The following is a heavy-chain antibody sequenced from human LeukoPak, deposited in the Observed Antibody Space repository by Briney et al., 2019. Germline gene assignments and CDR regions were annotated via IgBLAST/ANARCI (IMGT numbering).Heavy chain of an antibody. J-gene: IGHJ5*02. V-gene: IGHV4-59*01. Sequence: PSETLSLTCTVSGGSINAYYWSWIRQPPGKGLEWIGYVYHSGSTNYNPSLKSRVTISVDTSKNQFSLKLSSVTAADTAVYYCARRRGYCSGGSCYGWFDPWGQGTLVTVSS. CDR2: VYHSGST. CDR1: GGSINAYY. CDR3: ARRRGYCSGGSCYGWFDP. D-gene: IGHD2-15*01.